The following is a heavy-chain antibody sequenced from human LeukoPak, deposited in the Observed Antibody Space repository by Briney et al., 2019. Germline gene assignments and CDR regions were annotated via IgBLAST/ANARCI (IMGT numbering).Heavy chain of an antibody. CDR3: ARVGYYGSGSYFGLPTHPTSRYYYMDV. D-gene: IGHD3-10*01. CDR1: GFTFSSYW. V-gene: IGHV3-7*01. Sequence: PGGSLRLSCAASGFTFSSYWMSWVRQAPGKGLEWVANIKQDGSEKYYVDSVKGRFTISRDNAKNSLYLQMNSLRAEDTAVYYCARVGYYGSGSYFGLPTHPTSRYYYMDVWGKGTTVTISS. CDR2: IKQDGSEK. J-gene: IGHJ6*03.